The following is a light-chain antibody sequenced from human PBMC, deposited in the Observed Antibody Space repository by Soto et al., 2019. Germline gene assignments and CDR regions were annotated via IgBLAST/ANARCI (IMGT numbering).Light chain of an antibody. V-gene: IGLV6-57*04. CDR3: CSYAGRSTWV. Sequence: NFMLTQPHSVSESPGKTVTISCTRSSGSIASNYVQWYQQRPGSVPTTVIYEDNQRPSGVPDRFSGSIDSSSNSASLTISGLKTEDEGDYYCCSYAGRSTWVFGGGTKLTVL. CDR2: EDN. J-gene: IGLJ3*02. CDR1: SGSIASNY.